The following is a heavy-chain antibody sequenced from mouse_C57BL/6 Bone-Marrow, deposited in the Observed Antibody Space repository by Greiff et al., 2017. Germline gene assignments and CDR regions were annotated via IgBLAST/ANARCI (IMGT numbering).Heavy chain of an antibody. CDR2: IRLKSDNYAT. CDR3: TDGYYWAWFAD. CDR1: GFTFSNYW. J-gene: IGHJ3*01. Sequence: EVQRVESGGGLVQPGGSMKLSCVASGFTFSNYWMNWVRQSPEKGLEWVAQIRLKSDNYATHYAESVQGRFTISRDDSKSSVYLQMNNLRAEDTGIDYCTDGYYWAWFADWGQGTLVTVAA. D-gene: IGHD2-3*01. V-gene: IGHV6-3*01.